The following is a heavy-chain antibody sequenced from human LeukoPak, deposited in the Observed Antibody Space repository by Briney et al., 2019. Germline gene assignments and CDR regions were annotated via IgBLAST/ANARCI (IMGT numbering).Heavy chain of an antibody. D-gene: IGHD1-26*01. CDR1: GFTFSDYY. V-gene: IGHV3-11*01. Sequence: PGGSLRLSCAASGFTFSDYYMSWIRQAPGKGLEWVSYISSGSTIYYADSVKGRFTISRDNAKNSLYLQMNSLRAEDTAVYYCARTRAVGATGDYYYGMDVWGQGTTVTVSS. J-gene: IGHJ6*02. CDR2: ISSGSTI. CDR3: ARTRAVGATGDYYYGMDV.